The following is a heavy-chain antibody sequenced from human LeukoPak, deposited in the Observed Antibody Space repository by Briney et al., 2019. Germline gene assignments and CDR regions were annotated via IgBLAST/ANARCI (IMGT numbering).Heavy chain of an antibody. V-gene: IGHV1-69*05. CDR3: ARDSIVVGPGGVVTFDAFDI. Sequence: VASVKVSCKASGGTFSSYAISWVRQAPGQGLEWMGGIIPIFGTANYAQKFQGRVTITTDESTSTAYMELSSLRSEDTAVYYCARDSIVVGPGGVVTFDAFDIWGQGTMVTVSS. CDR2: IIPIFGTA. J-gene: IGHJ3*02. CDR1: GGTFSSYA. D-gene: IGHD2-2*01.